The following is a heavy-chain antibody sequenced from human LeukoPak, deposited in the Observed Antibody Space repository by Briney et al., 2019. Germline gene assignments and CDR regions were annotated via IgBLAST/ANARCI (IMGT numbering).Heavy chain of an antibody. CDR2: ISDSGDST. CDR1: GFTFSSYD. CDR3: AREVWSGSIFDY. V-gene: IGHV3-23*01. Sequence: GGSLRLSCAASGFTFSSYDMNWVRQAPGKGLEWVSRISDSGDSTYYADSVKGRFTISRDNFKNTLYLQMNSLRAEDTAVYYCAREVWSGSIFDYWGQGTLVTVSS. D-gene: IGHD3-3*01. J-gene: IGHJ4*02.